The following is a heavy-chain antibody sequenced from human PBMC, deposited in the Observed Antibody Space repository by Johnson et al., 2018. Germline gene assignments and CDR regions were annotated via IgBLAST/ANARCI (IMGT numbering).Heavy chain of an antibody. CDR3: ARTDGDLDY. Sequence: QVQLQESGAEVKKPGASVKVSCKASGYTFTRYDINWVRQATGQGLEWMGWMNPNSGYTGYGQKFHGRVTMSRDTSIGTAYMELSSLRSEDTAIYYCARTDGDLDYWGQGTLVTVSS. CDR1: GYTFTRYD. CDR2: MNPNSGYT. D-gene: IGHD4-17*01. V-gene: IGHV1-8*01. J-gene: IGHJ4*02.